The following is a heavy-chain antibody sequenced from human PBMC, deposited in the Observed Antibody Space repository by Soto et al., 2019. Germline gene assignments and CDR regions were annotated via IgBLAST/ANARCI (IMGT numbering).Heavy chain of an antibody. CDR1: GYNFMPYG. CDR3: ARDLDPSGGYYTDY. CDR2: ISPWKGNT. Sequence: GASVKVSCKASGYNFMPYGVNWVRQAPGQGLEWMGWISPWKGNTNYAQSFQGRVTMTTDTSTSTAYMELGSLTSDDTAVYYCARDLDPSGGYYTDYWGPGTLVTVSS. V-gene: IGHV1-18*04. D-gene: IGHD3-10*01. J-gene: IGHJ4*02.